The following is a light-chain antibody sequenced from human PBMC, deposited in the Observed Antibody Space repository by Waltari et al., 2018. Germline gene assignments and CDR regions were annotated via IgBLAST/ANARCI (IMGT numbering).Light chain of an antibody. CDR1: QTLIYTAGNTY. J-gene: IGKJ1*01. Sequence: DVVMTQSPPSLPVTLGQPASMSCRSSQTLIYTAGNTYLSWFRQRPGQSPRRLIYKVSDRDPGVPDRFRGSGSGTDFTLRIKKVEAEDVGVYYCMQGTHRPWTFGQGTKMEIE. CDR2: KVS. V-gene: IGKV2-30*01. CDR3: MQGTHRPWT.